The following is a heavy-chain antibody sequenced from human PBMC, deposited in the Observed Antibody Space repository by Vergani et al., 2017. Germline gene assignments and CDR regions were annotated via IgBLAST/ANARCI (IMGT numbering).Heavy chain of an antibody. D-gene: IGHD3-10*01. CDR3: ARGLVLRVAHWFDP. CDR1: GFTFSSYW. Sequence: VQLVESGGGLVQPGGSLRLSCAASGFTFSSYWMSWIRQPPGKGLEWIGEINHSGSTNYNPSLKSRVTISVDTSKNQFSLKLSSVTAADTAVYYCARGLVLRVAHWFDPWGQGTLVTVSS. CDR2: INHSGST. J-gene: IGHJ5*02. V-gene: IGHV4-34*01.